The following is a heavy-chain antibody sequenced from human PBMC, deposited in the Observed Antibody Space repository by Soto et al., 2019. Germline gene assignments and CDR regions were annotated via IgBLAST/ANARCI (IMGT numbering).Heavy chain of an antibody. CDR1: GFTFSSYS. D-gene: IGHD3-22*01. J-gene: IGHJ4*02. V-gene: IGHV3-21*01. CDR2: ISSSSSYI. Sequence: EVQLVESGGGLVKPGGSLRLSCAASGFTFSSYSMSWVRQAPGKGLEWVSSISSSSSYIYYADSVKGRFTISRDNAKNSLDLQMNSLRTEDTAVYDCARGPPYDYDSTGYFTGWGQGTLVTVSS. CDR3: ARGPPYDYDSTGYFTG.